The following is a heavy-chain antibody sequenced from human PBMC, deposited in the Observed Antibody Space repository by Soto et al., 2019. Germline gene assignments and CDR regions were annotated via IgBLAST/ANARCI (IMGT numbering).Heavy chain of an antibody. CDR2: ITGSGNTI. CDR3: ARRAATGTSGFDP. CDR1: GFTFSSYS. V-gene: IGHV3-48*02. D-gene: IGHD6-13*01. J-gene: IGHJ5*02. Sequence: EVQLVESGGGLVQPGGSLRLSCVASGFTFSSYSMNWVRQAPGKGLEWVSYITGSGNTIYYADSVRGRFTISRDNARNSLYLQMNSLTDEDTAVYYCARRAATGTSGFDPWGQGTLVTVSS.